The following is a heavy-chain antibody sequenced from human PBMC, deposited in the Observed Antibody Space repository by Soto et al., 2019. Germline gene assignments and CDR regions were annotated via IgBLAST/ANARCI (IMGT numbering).Heavy chain of an antibody. J-gene: IGHJ6*02. D-gene: IGHD2-2*01. CDR3: ARECRYCSSLDSLDV. CDR2: TSRSTSHT. Sequence: QEQLVESGGGAVKPGGSQRLSCAASGFTLSDYYISWIRQAPGKGLEWISYTSRSTSHTNYADSVKGRFTISRDKAKNSLYFQMNSLRAEDTAVYYCARECRYCSSLDSLDVWGQGTSVTVSS. CDR1: GFTLSDYY. V-gene: IGHV3-11*05.